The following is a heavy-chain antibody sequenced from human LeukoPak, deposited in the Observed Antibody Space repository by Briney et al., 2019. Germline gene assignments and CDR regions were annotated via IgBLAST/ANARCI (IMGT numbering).Heavy chain of an antibody. Sequence: GGSLRLSCAASGFTFSSYSMNWVRQAPGKGLEWVSYISSSSSTIYYADSVKGRFTISRDNAKNSLYLQMNSLRAEDTAVYYCAKVNSGSYAALGYWGQGTLVTVSS. CDR3: AKVNSGSYAALGY. J-gene: IGHJ4*02. CDR1: GFTFSSYS. D-gene: IGHD1-26*01. CDR2: ISSSSSTI. V-gene: IGHV3-48*01.